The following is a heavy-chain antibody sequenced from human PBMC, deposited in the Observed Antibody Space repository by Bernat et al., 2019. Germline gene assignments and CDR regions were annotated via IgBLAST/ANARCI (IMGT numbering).Heavy chain of an antibody. CDR2: ISGRGEST. J-gene: IGHJ4*02. CDR1: KFTFSSYA. CDR3: VKALGSAAAAGRFANFDF. D-gene: IGHD6-13*01. Sequence: LLESGGGLVQPGGSLRLSCAPSKFTFSSYAMSWVRQAPGKGLEWVSGISGRGESTYYADSVKGRFTISRDNSRNMRYLQMNSLRVDDTAVYLCVKALGSAAAAGRFANFDFWGQGTLVTVSS. V-gene: IGHV3-23*01.